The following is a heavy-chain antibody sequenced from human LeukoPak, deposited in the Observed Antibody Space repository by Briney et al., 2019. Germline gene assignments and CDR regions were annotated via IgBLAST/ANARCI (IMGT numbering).Heavy chain of an antibody. J-gene: IGHJ3*02. V-gene: IGHV1-46*03. CDR2: INPSGGST. Sequence: ASVKVSFKASGYTFTSYYMHWVRQAPGQGLEWMGIINPSGGSTSYAQKFQGRVTMTRDTSTSTVYMELSSLRSEDTAVYYCAVGSYSPHAFDIWGQGTMVTVSS. D-gene: IGHD1-26*01. CDR1: GYTFTSYY. CDR3: AVGSYSPHAFDI.